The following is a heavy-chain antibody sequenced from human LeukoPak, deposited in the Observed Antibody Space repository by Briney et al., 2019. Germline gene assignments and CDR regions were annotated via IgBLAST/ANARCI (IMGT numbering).Heavy chain of an antibody. CDR1: GGSVSTTNYF. J-gene: IGHJ4*02. Sequence: SGTLSLTCTVSGGSVSTTNYFWAWIRQPPGKGLEWIGSIHYGGNTYYNPSLKSRVTISTDTSKNQFTLTLTSVTAADTAVYYCARDLRGSEYWGQGTLVTVSS. CDR3: ARDLRGSEY. CDR2: IHYGGNT. V-gene: IGHV4-39*06. D-gene: IGHD2-15*01.